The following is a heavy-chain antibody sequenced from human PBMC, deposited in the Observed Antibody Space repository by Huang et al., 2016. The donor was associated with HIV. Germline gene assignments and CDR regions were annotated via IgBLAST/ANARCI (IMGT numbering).Heavy chain of an antibody. CDR2: IRYDGNND. J-gene: IGHJ3*01. V-gene: IGHV3-30*02. Sequence: QVRLVESGGGVVQPGASLTLSCSASGVPLSADGRDWVRHAPGKGLEWVSFIRYDGNNDYLIGSVKGRFTISRDNSNNTLYLRMNSLRPEDTAVYYCVKERGSSRARSSFDFWGQGTSVIVSS. D-gene: IGHD6-13*01. CDR3: VKERGSSRARSSFDF. CDR1: GVPLSADG.